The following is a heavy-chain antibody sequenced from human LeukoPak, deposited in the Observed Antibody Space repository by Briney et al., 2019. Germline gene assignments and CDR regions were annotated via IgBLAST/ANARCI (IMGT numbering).Heavy chain of an antibody. J-gene: IGHJ6*02. CDR1: GGSISSGGYS. CDR3: IVVVTAPLAIYYGMDV. Sequence: PSETLSLTCAVSGGSISSGGYSWSWIRQPPGKGLEWIGYIYHSGSTYYNPSLKSRVTISVDRSKNQFSLKLSSVTAADTAVYYCIVVVTAPLAIYYGMDVWGQGTTVTVSS. D-gene: IGHD2-21*02. V-gene: IGHV4-30-2*01. CDR2: IYHSGST.